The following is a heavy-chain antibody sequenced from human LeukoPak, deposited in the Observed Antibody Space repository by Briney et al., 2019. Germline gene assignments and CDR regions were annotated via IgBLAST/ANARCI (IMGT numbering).Heavy chain of an antibody. D-gene: IGHD3-22*01. V-gene: IGHV3-48*04. J-gene: IGHJ4*02. Sequence: GGSLRLSCAASGFTFSSYSMNWVRQAPGKGLEWVSYISSSSSTIYYADSVKGRFTISRDNAKNSLYLQMNSLRAEDTALYYCAKDTSDSSGSSFDYWGQGTLVTVSS. CDR2: ISSSSSTI. CDR1: GFTFSSYS. CDR3: AKDTSDSSGSSFDY.